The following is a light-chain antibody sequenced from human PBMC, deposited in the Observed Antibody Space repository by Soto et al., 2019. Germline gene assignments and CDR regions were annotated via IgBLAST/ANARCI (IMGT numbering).Light chain of an antibody. CDR1: SSDVGGYNY. CDR3: SSYTSSSTLVV. CDR2: DVS. V-gene: IGLV2-14*01. J-gene: IGLJ2*01. Sequence: QSALTQPASVSGSPGQSITISCTGTSSDVGGYNYVSWYQQHPVKAPKLMIYDVSNRPSGVSNRFSGSKSGNTATLTISGRQAEDEADYYCSSYTSSSTLVVFGGGTKLTVL.